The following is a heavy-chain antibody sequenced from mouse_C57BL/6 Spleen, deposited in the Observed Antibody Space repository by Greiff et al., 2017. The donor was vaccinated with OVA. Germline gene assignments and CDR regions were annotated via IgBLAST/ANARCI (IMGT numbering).Heavy chain of an antibody. CDR3: ARCGGYDEALFAY. Sequence: VQLQQPGAELVKPGASVKLSCKASGYTFTSYWMHWVKQRPGQGLEWIGMIHPNSGSTNYNEKFKSKATLTVDKSSSTAYMQLSSLTSEDSAVYYCARCGGYDEALFAYWGQGTRVTVSA. V-gene: IGHV1-64*01. D-gene: IGHD2-2*01. CDR2: IHPNSGST. CDR1: GYTFTSYW. J-gene: IGHJ3*01.